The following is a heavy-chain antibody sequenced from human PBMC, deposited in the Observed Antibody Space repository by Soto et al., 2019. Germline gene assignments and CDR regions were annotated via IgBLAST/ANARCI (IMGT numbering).Heavy chain of an antibody. CDR1: GGSFTAYS. CDR2: ISRSGSI. J-gene: IGHJ3*02. D-gene: IGHD5-12*01. Sequence: SETLSLTCDVYGGSFTAYSWTWIRQSPGKGLEWIGEISRSGSINYNPSVKSRVTISLDTSKKQLSLKLSSVTAADTAVYYCAGASTWHPGAFNIWGQGTTVTVSS. V-gene: IGHV4-34*01. CDR3: AGASTWHPGAFNI.